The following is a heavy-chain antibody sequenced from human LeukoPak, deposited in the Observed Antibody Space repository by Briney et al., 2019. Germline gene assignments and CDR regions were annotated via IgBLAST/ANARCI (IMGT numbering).Heavy chain of an antibody. V-gene: IGHV4-59*01. J-gene: IGHJ5*02. CDR1: GGSISSYY. D-gene: IGHD2-15*01. CDR3: ARNLAYCSGGSCYYIDP. Sequence: SETLSLTCTVSGGSISSYYWSWIRQPPGKGLEWIGYIYYSGSTNYNPSLKSRVTISVDTSKNQFSLKLSSVTAADTAIYYCARNLAYCSGGSCYYIDPWGQGTLVTVSS. CDR2: IYYSGST.